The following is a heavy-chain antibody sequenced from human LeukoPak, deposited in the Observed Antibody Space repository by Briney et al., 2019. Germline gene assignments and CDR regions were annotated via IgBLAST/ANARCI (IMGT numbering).Heavy chain of an antibody. CDR2: TIPIFGTA. V-gene: IGHV1-69*13. Sequence: SVKASCKASGGTFSSYAISWVRQAPGQGLEWMGGTIPIFGTANYAQKFQGRVTITADESTSTAYMELSSLRSEDTAVYYCARSTVDTAMVSPRSFDYWGQGTLVTVSS. D-gene: IGHD5-18*01. J-gene: IGHJ4*02. CDR1: GGTFSSYA. CDR3: ARSTVDTAMVSPRSFDY.